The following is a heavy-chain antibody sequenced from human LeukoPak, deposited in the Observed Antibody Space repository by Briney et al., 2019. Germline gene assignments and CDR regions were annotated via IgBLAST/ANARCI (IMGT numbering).Heavy chain of an antibody. D-gene: IGHD2-21*01. Sequence: PSETLSLTCTVSGGSISGYYWNWIRQPAGKGLEWIGRIQSSGNTNYNPSLKSRVTMSVDTSKNQFSLKVNSVTAADTAVYYCARGTGDPWGQGTLVTVSS. CDR3: ARGTGDP. CDR2: IQSSGNT. CDR1: GGSISGYY. V-gene: IGHV4-4*07. J-gene: IGHJ5*02.